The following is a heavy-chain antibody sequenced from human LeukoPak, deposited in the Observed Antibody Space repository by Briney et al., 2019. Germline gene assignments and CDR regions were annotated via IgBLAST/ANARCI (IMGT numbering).Heavy chain of an antibody. CDR3: ARDREVAVAGTLFGY. D-gene: IGHD6-19*01. CDR1: GFTFSNYW. V-gene: IGHV3-7*01. Sequence: GGSLRLSCAASGFTFSNYWMSRVRQAPGKGLEWVANIKQDGSEKYYVDSVKGRFTISRDNAKNSLYLQMNSLRAEDTAVYYCARDREVAVAGTLFGYWGQGTLVTVSS. CDR2: IKQDGSEK. J-gene: IGHJ4*02.